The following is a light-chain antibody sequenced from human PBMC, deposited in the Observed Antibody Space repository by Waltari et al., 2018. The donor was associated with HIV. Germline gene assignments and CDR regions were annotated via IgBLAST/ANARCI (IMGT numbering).Light chain of an antibody. CDR2: AAS. CDR3: QQGDSLPLT. Sequence: DIQLTQSPSSLSASVGDRVTITCRASQGIKSWLVWYQQKPGKAPKLLIYAASNLQHGVPSRFSGSGSGTDFSLTISSLQTEDGATYYCQQGDSLPLTFGGGTKVEIK. V-gene: IGKV1-12*01. J-gene: IGKJ4*01. CDR1: QGIKSW.